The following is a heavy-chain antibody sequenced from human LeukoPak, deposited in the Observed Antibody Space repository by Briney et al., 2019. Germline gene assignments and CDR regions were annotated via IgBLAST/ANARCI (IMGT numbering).Heavy chain of an antibody. D-gene: IGHD3-3*01. CDR2: ISSSGSTI. V-gene: IGHV3-11*04. CDR3: ARVLGPRYYDFWSGYYPLAFDY. Sequence: KAGGSLRLSCEGSGFTFSDYYMSWIRQAPGKGLEWVSYISSSGSTIYYADSVKGRFTNSRDNAKNSLYLQMNSLRAEDTAVYYCARVLGPRYYDFWSGYYPLAFDYWGQGTLVTVSS. J-gene: IGHJ4*02. CDR1: GFTFSDYY.